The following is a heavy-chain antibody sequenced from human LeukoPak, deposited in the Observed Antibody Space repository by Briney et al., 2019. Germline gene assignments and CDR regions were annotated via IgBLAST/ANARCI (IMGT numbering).Heavy chain of an antibody. D-gene: IGHD3-10*02. CDR3: AELGITMIGGV. Sequence: GGSLRLSCAASGFAFSSYVMNWVRQAPGKGLEWVSYISSSGSTIYYADSVKGRFTISRDNAKNSLYLQMNSLRAEDTAVYYCAELGITMIGGVWGKGTTVTISS. V-gene: IGHV3-48*03. CDR1: GFAFSSYV. J-gene: IGHJ6*04. CDR2: ISSSGSTI.